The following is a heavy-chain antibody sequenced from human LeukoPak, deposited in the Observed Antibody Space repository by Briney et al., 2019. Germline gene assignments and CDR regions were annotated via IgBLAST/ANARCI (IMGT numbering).Heavy chain of an antibody. Sequence: ASVKVSCKASGYAFTNYAISWARQAPGQGLEWMGWINPNSGGTNYAQKFQGRVTMTRDTSISTAYMELSRLRSDDTAVYYCASGGEYYDILTGDYYFDYWGQGTLVTVSS. J-gene: IGHJ4*02. CDR3: ASGGEYYDILTGDYYFDY. CDR1: GYAFTNYA. D-gene: IGHD3-9*01. CDR2: INPNSGGT. V-gene: IGHV1-2*02.